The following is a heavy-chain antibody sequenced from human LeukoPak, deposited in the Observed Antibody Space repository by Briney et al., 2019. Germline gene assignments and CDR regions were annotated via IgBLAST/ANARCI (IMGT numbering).Heavy chain of an antibody. CDR1: GFTFSSYG. CDR3: ARRAFSIAAAGPSYYYYYYMDV. D-gene: IGHD6-13*01. V-gene: IGHV3-30*02. Sequence: PGGSLRLSCVASGFTFSSYGMHWVRQAPGKGLEWVTFIRYDGSNKYYADSVKGRFTISRDNSKNTLYLQMNSLRAEDTAVYYCARRAFSIAAAGPSYYYYYYMDVWGKGTTVTVSS. J-gene: IGHJ6*03. CDR2: IRYDGSNK.